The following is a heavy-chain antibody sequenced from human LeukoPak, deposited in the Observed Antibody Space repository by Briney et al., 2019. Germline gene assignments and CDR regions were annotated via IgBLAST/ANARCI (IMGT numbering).Heavy chain of an antibody. J-gene: IGHJ3*02. Sequence: SETLSLTCAVYGGSFSGYYWSWIRQPPGKGLEWIGEINHSGSTNYNPSLKSRVTISVDTSKNQFSLKLSSVTAADTAVCYCARDSFYYDSTTGAFDIWGQGTMVTVSS. CDR1: GGSFSGYY. CDR3: ARDSFYYDSTTGAFDI. D-gene: IGHD3-22*01. V-gene: IGHV4-34*01. CDR2: INHSGST.